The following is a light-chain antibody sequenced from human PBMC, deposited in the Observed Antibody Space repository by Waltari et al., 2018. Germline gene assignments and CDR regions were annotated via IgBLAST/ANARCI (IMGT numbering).Light chain of an antibody. CDR2: AAS. CDR3: QQYYTTPRT. V-gene: IGKV1-NL1*01. Sequence: DIQMTQSPSSLSASVGDRVTITCRASQGITDSLAWYQHRPGQPPKLLVYAASRLESGVPSRFSGSRSGTDYTLTISSLQPEDFAAYYCQQYYTTPRTFGPGTKVDIK. J-gene: IGKJ3*01. CDR1: QGITDS.